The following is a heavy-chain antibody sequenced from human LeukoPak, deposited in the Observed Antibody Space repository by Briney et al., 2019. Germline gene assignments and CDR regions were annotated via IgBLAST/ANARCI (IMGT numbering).Heavy chain of an antibody. V-gene: IGHV4-4*07. CDR3: ARDREDTAMVTWFDP. D-gene: IGHD5-18*01. CDR2: IYTSGST. CDR1: GGSISSYY. J-gene: IGHJ5*02. Sequence: PSETLSLTCTVSGGSISSYYWIWIRQPAGKGLEWTGRIYTSGSTNYNPSLKSRVTMSVDTSKNQFSLKLSSVTAADTAVYYCARDREDTAMVTWFDPWGQGALVTVSS.